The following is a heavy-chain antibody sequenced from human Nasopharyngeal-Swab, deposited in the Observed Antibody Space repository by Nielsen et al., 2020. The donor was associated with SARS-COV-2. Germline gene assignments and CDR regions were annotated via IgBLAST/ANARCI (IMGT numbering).Heavy chain of an antibody. V-gene: IGHV1-69*10. J-gene: IGHJ4*02. CDR2: IIPILGIA. CDR3: ARDRNPVPFDY. Sequence: SVKVSCKASGGTFSSYAISWVRQAPGQGLEWMGGIIPILGIANYAQKFQGRVTITADKSTSTAYMELSSLRSDDTAVYYCARDRNPVPFDYWGQGTLVTVSS. CDR1: GGTFSSYA.